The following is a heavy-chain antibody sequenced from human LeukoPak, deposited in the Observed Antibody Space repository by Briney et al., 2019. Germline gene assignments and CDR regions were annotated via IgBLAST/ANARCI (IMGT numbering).Heavy chain of an antibody. D-gene: IGHD2-2*01. CDR3: ANEYQLLSGMDV. J-gene: IGHJ6*02. CDR2: MNPNSGNT. Sequence: ASVKVSCKASGYTFTSYDINWVRQATGQGLEWMGWMNPNSGNTGYAQKFQGRVTMTRNTSISTAYMELSSLRSEDTAVYYCANEYQLLSGMDVWGQGTTVTVSS. CDR1: GYTFTSYD. V-gene: IGHV1-8*01.